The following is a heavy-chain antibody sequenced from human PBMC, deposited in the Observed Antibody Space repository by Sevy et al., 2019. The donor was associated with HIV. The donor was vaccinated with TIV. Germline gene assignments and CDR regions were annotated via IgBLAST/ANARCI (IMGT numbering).Heavy chain of an antibody. CDR1: GFTFGDYA. CDR2: LKSKADGGTI. D-gene: IGHD1-1*01. V-gene: IGHV3-49*04. Sequence: GGSLRLSCTTSGFTFGDYAMNWVRQAPGKGLEWVAFLKSKADGGTIDHAASVKGRFTISRDDSKSIAFLQMNDLTTEDTGVYYCTRWKGLQSIFDYWGQGALVTVSS. J-gene: IGHJ4*02. CDR3: TRWKGLQSIFDY.